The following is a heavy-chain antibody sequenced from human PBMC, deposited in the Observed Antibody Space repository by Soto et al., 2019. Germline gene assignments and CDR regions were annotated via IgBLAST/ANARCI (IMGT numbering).Heavy chain of an antibody. V-gene: IGHV3-30*18. D-gene: IGHD3-10*01. CDR3: AKDHRYGSGSYIDY. CDR1: GFTFSSYG. J-gene: IGHJ4*02. CDR2: ISYDGSNK. Sequence: QVQLVESGGGVVQPGRSLRLSCAASGFTFSSYGMDWVRQAPGKGLEWVAVISYDGSNKYYADSVKGRFTISRDNSKNTLYLQMNSLRAEDTAVYYCAKDHRYGSGSYIDYWGQGTLVTVSS.